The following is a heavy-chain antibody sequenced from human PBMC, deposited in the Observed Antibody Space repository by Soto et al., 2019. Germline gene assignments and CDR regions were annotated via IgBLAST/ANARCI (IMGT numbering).Heavy chain of an antibody. J-gene: IGHJ4*02. D-gene: IGHD6-19*01. CDR2: IIPIFGTA. V-gene: IGHV1-69*01. CDR3: ARDLRKVAGLRRNAVFDY. CDR1: GGTFSGYA. Sequence: GASVKVSCKASGGTFSGYAISWVRQAHGEGLEWMGGIIPIFGTANYAQKFQGRVMITADDSTSTAYMELSSLRSEDTAVYYCARDLRKVAGLRRNAVFDYWGQGTLVTVSS.